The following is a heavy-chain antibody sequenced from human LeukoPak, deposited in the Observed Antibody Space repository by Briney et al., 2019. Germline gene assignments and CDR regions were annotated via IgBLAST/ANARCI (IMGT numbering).Heavy chain of an antibody. D-gene: IGHD3-16*01. CDR3: ARGRRSRHVPTEYVSSY. Sequence: ASVKVSCKASGYTFTSYDINWVRQATGQGLEWMGWMNPNSGNTGYAQKFQGRVTMTRNTSISTAYMELSSLRSEDTAVYYCARGRRSRHVPTEYVSSYWGQGTLVTISS. J-gene: IGHJ4*02. V-gene: IGHV1-8*01. CDR2: MNPNSGNT. CDR1: GYTFTSYD.